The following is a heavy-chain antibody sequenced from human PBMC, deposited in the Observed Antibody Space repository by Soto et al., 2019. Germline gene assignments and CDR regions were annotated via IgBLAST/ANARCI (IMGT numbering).Heavy chain of an antibody. Sequence: PGGSLRLSCAASGLTFSSYEMNWVRQAPGKGLEWVSYISRSGSTIYYADSVKGRVTISRDNAKNSLYLQMNSLRAEDTAVYYCAKEEVSFDRDAFDIWGQGTMVTVS. J-gene: IGHJ3*02. CDR2: ISRSGSTI. CDR3: AKEEVSFDRDAFDI. V-gene: IGHV3-48*03. CDR1: GLTFSSYE. D-gene: IGHD3-9*01.